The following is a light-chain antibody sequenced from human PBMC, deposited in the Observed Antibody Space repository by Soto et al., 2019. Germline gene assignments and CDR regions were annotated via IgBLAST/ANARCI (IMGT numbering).Light chain of an antibody. J-gene: IGKJ4*01. V-gene: IGKV1-33*01. CDR3: QQYDNLPLT. CDR1: QDIKNY. Sequence: DIKMTQSPSSLSASVGARVTITCQASQDIKNYLNWYQQKSGKAPKLMIYDASDLETGVPSRFSGSGSGTDCTFTINSLQPEDIATYYCQQYDNLPLTLGGGTKVDIK. CDR2: DAS.